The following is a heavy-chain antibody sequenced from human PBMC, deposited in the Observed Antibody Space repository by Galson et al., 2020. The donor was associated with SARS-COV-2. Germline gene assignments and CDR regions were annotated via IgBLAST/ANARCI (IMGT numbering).Heavy chain of an antibody. CDR2: IYYSGST. D-gene: IGHD3-10*01. CDR1: GGTISSSSYY. Sequence: SETLSLTCTVSGGTISSSSYYWGWTRQPPGKGLEWFGSIYYSGSTYYNRSLKSRVTIYVDTSKNQFSLKQSSVTAADTAVYYCARPSRITMVRGVIITRYAFDIWSQETMVTVSS. J-gene: IGHJ3*02. CDR3: ARPSRITMVRGVIITRYAFDI. V-gene: IGHV4-39*01.